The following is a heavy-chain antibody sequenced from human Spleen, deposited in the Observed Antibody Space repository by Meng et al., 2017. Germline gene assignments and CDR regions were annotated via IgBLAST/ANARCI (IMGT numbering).Heavy chain of an antibody. V-gene: IGHV4-61*01. CDR3: ARDDSSGYYSY. CDR1: GGSVSSGSYY. J-gene: IGHJ4*02. CDR2: IYYSGST. Sequence: QVQRQEAGPGLVRPSETLSLTCTVSGGSVSSGSYYWSWIRQPPGKGLEWIGYIYYSGSTNYNPSLKSRVTISVDTSKNQFSLKLSSVTAADTAAYYCARDDSSGYYSYWGQGTLVTVSS. D-gene: IGHD3-22*01.